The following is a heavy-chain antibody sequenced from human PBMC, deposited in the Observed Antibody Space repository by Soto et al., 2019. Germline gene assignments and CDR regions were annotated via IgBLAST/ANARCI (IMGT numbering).Heavy chain of an antibody. CDR3: ASAPMVRGGYYYYGMDV. V-gene: IGHV1-2*04. J-gene: IGHJ6*02. Sequence: ASVKVSCKASGYTFTGYYMHWVRQAPGQGLEWMGWINPNSGGTNYAQKFQGWVTMTRDTSISTAYMELSRLRSDDTAVYYCASAPMVRGGYYYYGMDVWGQGTTVTVSS. D-gene: IGHD3-10*01. CDR2: INPNSGGT. CDR1: GYTFTGYY.